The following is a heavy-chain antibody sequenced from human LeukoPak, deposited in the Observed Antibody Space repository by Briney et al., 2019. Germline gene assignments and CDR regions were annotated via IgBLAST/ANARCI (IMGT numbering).Heavy chain of an antibody. Sequence: ASVKVSCKASGYTFTGYYMHWVRQAPGKGLEWMGGFDPEDGETIYAQKFQGRVTMTEDTPTDTAHMELSSLRSEDTAVYYCATSDYGDVWDAFDIWGQGTMVTVSS. D-gene: IGHD4-17*01. V-gene: IGHV1-24*01. CDR1: GYTFTGYY. J-gene: IGHJ3*02. CDR2: FDPEDGET. CDR3: ATSDYGDVWDAFDI.